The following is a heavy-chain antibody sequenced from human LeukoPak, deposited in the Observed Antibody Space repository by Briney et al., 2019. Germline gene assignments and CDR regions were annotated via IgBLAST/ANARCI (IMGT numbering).Heavy chain of an antibody. CDR2: ISSSGSTK. D-gene: IGHD3-10*01. CDR1: GFTFSDYY. V-gene: IGHV3-11*01. CDR3: ARDGHAYGRGSPHY. J-gene: IGHJ4*02. Sequence: GGSLRLSCAASGFTFSDYYMSWIRQAPGKGLEWVSYISSSGSTKYYADSVKGRFTISRDNPKNSYLQMNSLRAEDTAVYYCARDGHAYGRGSPHYWGQGTLVTVSS.